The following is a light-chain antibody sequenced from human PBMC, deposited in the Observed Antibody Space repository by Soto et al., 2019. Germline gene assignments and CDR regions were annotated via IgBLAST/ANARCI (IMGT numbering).Light chain of an antibody. V-gene: IGLV2-14*03. CDR1: SSDIGAYNY. J-gene: IGLJ2*01. CDR2: DVN. CDR3: SSYTLSNTRV. Sequence: QSALTQPASVSGSPGQSITISCTGTSSDIGAYNYVSWYLHHPGKAPKLVIYDVNTRPSGVSNRFSGSKSGNTASLTISGLQDEDEGDYYCSSYTLSNTRVFGGGTKVTVL.